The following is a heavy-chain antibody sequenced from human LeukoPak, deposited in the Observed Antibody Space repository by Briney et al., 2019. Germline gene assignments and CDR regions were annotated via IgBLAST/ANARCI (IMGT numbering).Heavy chain of an antibody. Sequence: GGSLRPSCAASGFTFSDYWMSWVRQATGRGLEWVANIKHDGSEIYYLDSVKGRFTISRDNAKASLYLQMYGLRVDDSAVYYCATEYCTDKGNFDLWGRGTLVTVSS. D-gene: IGHD2/OR15-2a*01. CDR1: GFTFSDYW. V-gene: IGHV3-7*02. J-gene: IGHJ2*01. CDR3: ATEYCTDKGNFDL. CDR2: IKHDGSEI.